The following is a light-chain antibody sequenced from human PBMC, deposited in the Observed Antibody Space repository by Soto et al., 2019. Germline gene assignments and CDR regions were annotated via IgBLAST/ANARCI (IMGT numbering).Light chain of an antibody. Sequence: DVVMTQSPLSLPVTLGQPASISCRSSQSLVSSDGNTYLSWFHQRPGQSPRRLIYKVSSRDSGVQDRFSGSGSGTDFTLKISRVEAEDVGLYYCMQGTHWNTFGQGTKLEIK. CDR1: QSLVSSDGNTY. V-gene: IGKV2-30*01. J-gene: IGKJ2*01. CDR2: KVS. CDR3: MQGTHWNT.